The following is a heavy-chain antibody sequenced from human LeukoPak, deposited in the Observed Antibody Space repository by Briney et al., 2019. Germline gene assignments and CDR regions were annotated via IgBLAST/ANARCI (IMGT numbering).Heavy chain of an antibody. D-gene: IGHD5-18*01. V-gene: IGHV3-23*01. J-gene: IGHJ4*02. CDR2: ITGNGATT. CDR3: AKERRRVDTAMVRSYYFEN. CDR1: GFTFSSSA. Sequence: GGSLRLSCAASGFTFSSSAMSWVRQTPGKGLEWVSSITGNGATTYYSDSVKGRFTISRDDSKNTLSLQMNSLRAEDTAVYFCAKERRRVDTAMVRSYYFENWGQGTLVTVSS.